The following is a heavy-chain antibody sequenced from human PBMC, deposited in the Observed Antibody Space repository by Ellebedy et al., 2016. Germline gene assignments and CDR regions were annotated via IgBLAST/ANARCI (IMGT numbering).Heavy chain of an antibody. J-gene: IGHJ4*02. D-gene: IGHD3-22*01. V-gene: IGHV1-18*01. CDR2: ISAYNGNT. CDR1: GYTFTSYG. CDR3: ATANPYDSSGLVDY. Sequence: ASVKVSCXASGYTFTSYGISWVRQAPGQGLEWMGWISAYNGNTNYAQKLQGRVTMTTDTSTSTAYMELRSLRSDDTAVYYCATANPYDSSGLVDYWGQGTLVTVSS.